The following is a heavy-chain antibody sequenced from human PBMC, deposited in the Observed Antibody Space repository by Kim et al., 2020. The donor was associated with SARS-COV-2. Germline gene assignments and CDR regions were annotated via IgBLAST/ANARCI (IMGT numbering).Heavy chain of an antibody. V-gene: IGHV4-59*01. Sequence: YNPSLKSRVTISVDTSKNQFSLKLSSVTAADTAVYYCARTSGWYLGAFDIWGQGTMVTVSS. CDR3: ARTSGWYLGAFDI. J-gene: IGHJ3*02. D-gene: IGHD6-19*01.